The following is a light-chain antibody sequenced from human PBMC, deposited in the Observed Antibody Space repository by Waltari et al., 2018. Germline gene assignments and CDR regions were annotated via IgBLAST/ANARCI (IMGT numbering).Light chain of an antibody. CDR3: SSYAGSNTFL. Sequence: QAALTQPPSVSGSPGQSVTISCTGTSSDIGGYNYVSWYQQHPGKAPKLMIYDVSTRPSGVSDRFSGSKSGNTASLTISGLQAEDEADYYCSSYAGSNTFLFGGGTRLTVL. V-gene: IGLV2-11*01. CDR1: SSDIGGYNY. J-gene: IGLJ2*01. CDR2: DVS.